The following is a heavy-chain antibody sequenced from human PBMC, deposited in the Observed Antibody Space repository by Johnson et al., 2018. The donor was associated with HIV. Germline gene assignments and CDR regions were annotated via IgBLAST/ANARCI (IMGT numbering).Heavy chain of an antibody. CDR3: ASTDTGDLRYDGFDI. J-gene: IGHJ3*02. CDR2: ISSDGSNQ. V-gene: IGHV3-30*04. Sequence: QVQLLESGGGVVQPGRSLRLSCAASGFTFSTFAMHWVRQAPGKGLEWVTIISSDGSNQYYADSVKGRFIISRDNSKNTLYLQINSLRAEDTAVYYCASTDTGDLRYDGFDIWGQGTMVFVSS. D-gene: IGHD7-27*01. CDR1: GFTFSTFA.